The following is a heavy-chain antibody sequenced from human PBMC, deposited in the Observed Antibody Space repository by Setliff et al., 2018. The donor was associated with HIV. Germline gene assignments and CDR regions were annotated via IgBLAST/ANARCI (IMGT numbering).Heavy chain of an antibody. CDR2: IYLGDSDT. J-gene: IGHJ6*03. D-gene: IGHD1-1*01. CDR1: GYSFTSYW. V-gene: IGHV5-51*01. CDR3: TRHRRTVNNYFYMDV. Sequence: PGESLKISCKGSGYSFTSYWIGWVRQMPGKGLEWMGIIYLGDSDTRYSPSFQGQVTISADKSISTAYLQWSSLKASDTAMYYCTRHRRTVNNYFYMDVWGKGTTVTVSS.